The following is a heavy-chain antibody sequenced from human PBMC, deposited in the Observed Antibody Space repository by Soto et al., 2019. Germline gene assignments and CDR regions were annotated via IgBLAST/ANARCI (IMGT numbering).Heavy chain of an antibody. V-gene: IGHV3-33*01. Sequence: QVQLVESGGGVVQPGRSLRLSCAASGFTFSSYGMHWVRQAPGKGLERVAVIWYDGSNKYYADSVKGRFTISRDNSKNTLYMQMNSLRDEDTAVYYCAREYDSSGYLRYYFDDWGQGTLVTVSS. D-gene: IGHD3-22*01. CDR3: AREYDSSGYLRYYFDD. J-gene: IGHJ4*02. CDR2: IWYDGSNK. CDR1: GFTFSSYG.